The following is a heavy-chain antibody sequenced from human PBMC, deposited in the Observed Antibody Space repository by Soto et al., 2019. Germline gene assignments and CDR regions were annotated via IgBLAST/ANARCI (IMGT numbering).Heavy chain of an antibody. CDR1: GFTFSNYW. V-gene: IGHV3-7*01. D-gene: IGHD3-3*01. J-gene: IGHJ4*02. CDR2: IKEDGSER. Sequence: PGESLKISCAASGFTFSNYWMSWVRQAPGKGLEWVANIKEDGSERNYVDSVKGRFTISRDNAENTLYLQMNSLRAEDTAVYYCAVAIFGVDKYYFDYWGQGTLVTVSS. CDR3: AVAIFGVDKYYFDY.